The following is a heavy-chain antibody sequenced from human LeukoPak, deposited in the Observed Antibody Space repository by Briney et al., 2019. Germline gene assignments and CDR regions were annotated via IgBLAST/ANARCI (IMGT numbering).Heavy chain of an antibody. D-gene: IGHD2-2*01. CDR3: ARVEYQLEAAYNWFDP. J-gene: IGHJ5*02. V-gene: IGHV4-4*07. CDR1: GGSISSYY. Sequence: SETLSLTCTVSGGSISSYYWSWIRQPAGKGLEWIGRIYTSGSTNYNPSLKSRVTMSVDTSKNQFSLKLSSVTAADTAVYYCARVEYQLEAAYNWFDPWGQGTLVTVSS. CDR2: IYTSGST.